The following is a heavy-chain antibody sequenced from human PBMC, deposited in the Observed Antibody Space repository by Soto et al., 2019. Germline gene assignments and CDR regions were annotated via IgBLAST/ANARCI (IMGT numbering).Heavy chain of an antibody. J-gene: IGHJ6*03. V-gene: IGHV3-23*01. CDR3: SWAVEPWPHHYYYYMDV. D-gene: IGHD6-19*01. CDR2: ISGSGGST. CDR1: GFTFSSYA. Sequence: GGSLRLSCAASGFTFSSYAMSWVRQAPGKGLEWVSAISGSGGSTYYADSVKGRFTISRDNAKNTLYLQMNSLRAEDTAVYFCSWAVEPWPHHYYYYMDVWGKGTTVTVSS.